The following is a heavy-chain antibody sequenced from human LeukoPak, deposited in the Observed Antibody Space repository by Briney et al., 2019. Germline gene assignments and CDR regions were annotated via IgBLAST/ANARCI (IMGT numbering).Heavy chain of an antibody. CDR1: GFTFSSYS. D-gene: IGHD2-2*02. J-gene: IGHJ5*02. Sequence: GSLRLSCAASGFTFSSYSMNRVRQAPGKGLGWVSSISSSSSYIYYADSVKGRFTISRDNAKNSLYLQMNSLRAEDTAVYYCARVGYCSSTSCYTDNWFDPWGQGTLVTVSS. CDR3: ARVGYCSSTSCYTDNWFDP. CDR2: ISSSSSYI. V-gene: IGHV3-21*01.